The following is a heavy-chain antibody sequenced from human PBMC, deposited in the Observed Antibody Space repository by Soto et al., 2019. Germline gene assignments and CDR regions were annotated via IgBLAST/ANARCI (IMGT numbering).Heavy chain of an antibody. CDR2: ISGSGGTS. J-gene: IGHJ4*02. Sequence: PXGSLRLSCAASGFTFTTYAMSWVRQAPGKRLEWVSGISGSGGTSYYADSVKGRFTISRDISKNTLYLQMNSLRAEDTAVYYCAKDRDTTMRWGQGTLVPVAS. D-gene: IGHD5-18*01. CDR1: GFTFTTYA. CDR3: AKDRDTTMR. V-gene: IGHV3-23*01.